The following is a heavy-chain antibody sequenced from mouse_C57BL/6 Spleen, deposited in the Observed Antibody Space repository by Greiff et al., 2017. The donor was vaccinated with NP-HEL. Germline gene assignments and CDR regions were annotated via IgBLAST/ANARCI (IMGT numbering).Heavy chain of an antibody. CDR2: SYPGDGDT. CDR1: GYAFSSSW. Sequence: QVQLQQSGPELVKPGASVKISCKASGYAFSSSWMNWVKQRPGKGLEWIGGSYPGDGDTNYNGKFKGKATLTADKSSSTANLQLSSLTSEDSAVYFCARERLAEVYAIDYWGQGTSVTVSS. D-gene: IGHD1-1*01. J-gene: IGHJ4*01. V-gene: IGHV1-82*01. CDR3: ARERLAEVYAIDY.